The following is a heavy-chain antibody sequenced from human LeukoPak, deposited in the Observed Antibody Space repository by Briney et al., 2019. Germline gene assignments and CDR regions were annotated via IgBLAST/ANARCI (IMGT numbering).Heavy chain of an antibody. CDR1: GGTFSSYA. Sequence: SVKVSCKASGGTFSSYAISWVRQAPGQGLEWMGRIIPIFGTANYAQKFQGRVTITTDESTSTAYMELSSLRSEDTAVYYCAGSIAAAYYYYHYMDVWGKGTTVTVSS. J-gene: IGHJ6*03. CDR2: IIPIFGTA. V-gene: IGHV1-69*05. CDR3: AGSIAAAYYYYHYMDV. D-gene: IGHD6-13*01.